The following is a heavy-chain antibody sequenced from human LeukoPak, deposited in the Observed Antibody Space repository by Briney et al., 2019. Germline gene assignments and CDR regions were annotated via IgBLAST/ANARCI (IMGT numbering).Heavy chain of an antibody. J-gene: IGHJ6*02. CDR1: GFTVSSNY. V-gene: IGHV3-53*01. Sequence: PGGSLRLSCAASGFTVSSNYMSWVRQAPGKGLEWVSVIYSGGSTYYADSVKGRFTISRDNSKNTLYLQMNSLRAEDTAVYYCATHPRRNSRSYSMDVWGQGTTVTVSS. CDR2: IYSGGST. D-gene: IGHD6-13*01. CDR3: ATHPRRNSRSYSMDV.